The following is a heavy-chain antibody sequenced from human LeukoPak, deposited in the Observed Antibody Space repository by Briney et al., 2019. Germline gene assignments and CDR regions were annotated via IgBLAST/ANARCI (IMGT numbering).Heavy chain of an antibody. D-gene: IGHD1-14*01. CDR1: GFTFSGYA. CDR3: ATETNGRHYDY. J-gene: IGHJ4*02. CDR2: IGPTGSDR. V-gene: IGHV3-21*06. Sequence: PGGSLRLSCAASGFTFSGYAMGWVRQAPGKGLEWVASIGPTGSDRYYADSIKGRFTISRDNANNFLYLQMNSLRAEDTAVYYCATETNGRHYDYWGQGTLLTVSS.